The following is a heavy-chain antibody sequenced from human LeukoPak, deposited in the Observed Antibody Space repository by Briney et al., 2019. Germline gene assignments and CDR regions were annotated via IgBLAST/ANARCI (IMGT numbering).Heavy chain of an antibody. V-gene: IGHV3-11*01. J-gene: IGHJ6*02. Sequence: GGSLRLSCAASGFTFSDYYMSWIRQAPGKGLEWVSYISSSGSTIYYADSVKGRFTISRDNAKNSLYLQMNSLRAEDTAVYYCARAGYNWNYARYYYYGMDVWGQGTTVTVSS. D-gene: IGHD1-7*01. CDR3: ARAGYNWNYARYYYYGMDV. CDR2: ISSSGSTI. CDR1: GFTFSDYY.